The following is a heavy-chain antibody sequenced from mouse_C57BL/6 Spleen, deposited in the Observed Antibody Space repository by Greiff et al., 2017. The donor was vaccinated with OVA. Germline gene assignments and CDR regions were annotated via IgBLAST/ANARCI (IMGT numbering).Heavy chain of an antibody. J-gene: IGHJ2*01. CDR2: INPGSGGT. CDR3: ARSKNPYYFDY. CDR1: GYAFTNYL. V-gene: IGHV1-54*01. Sequence: QVQLQQSGAELVRPGTSVKVSCKASGYAFTNYLIEWVKQRPGQGLEWIGVINPGSGGTNYNEKFKGKATLTADKSSSTAYMQLSSLTSEDSAVYFCARSKNPYYFDYWGQGTTLTASS.